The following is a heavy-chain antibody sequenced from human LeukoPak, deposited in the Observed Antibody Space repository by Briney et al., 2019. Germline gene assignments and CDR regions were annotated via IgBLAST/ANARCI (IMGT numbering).Heavy chain of an antibody. CDR1: GGSISNTNW. J-gene: IGHJ4*02. Sequence: SETLSLTCGVSGGSISNTNWWSWVRQPPGQGLEWIGEISLTGLTHYNPSLESRVTVSLDKSKNQLSLNLTSVTAADTAVYYCSRENGAYSPFGYWGQGTLVTVLS. D-gene: IGHD2-15*01. CDR3: SRENGAYSPFGY. V-gene: IGHV4-4*02. CDR2: ISLTGLT.